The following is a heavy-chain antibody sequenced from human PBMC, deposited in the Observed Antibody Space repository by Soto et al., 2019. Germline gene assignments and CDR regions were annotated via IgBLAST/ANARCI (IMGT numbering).Heavy chain of an antibody. CDR1: GYTFTSYY. CDR2: INPSGGST. CDR3: ARGIAPYYFDY. D-gene: IGHD6-13*01. J-gene: IGHJ4*02. V-gene: IGHV1-46*01. Sequence: ASAKVSCKASGYTFTSYYMHWVRQAPGQGLEWMGIINPSGGSTSYAQKFQGRVTITRDTSASTAYMELSSLRSEDTAVYYCARGIAPYYFDYWGQGTLVTVSS.